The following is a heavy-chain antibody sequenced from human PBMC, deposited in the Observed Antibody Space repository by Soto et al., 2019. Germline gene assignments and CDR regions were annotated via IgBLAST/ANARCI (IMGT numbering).Heavy chain of an antibody. V-gene: IGHV3-21*01. Sequence: PGGSLTLSCAASGLTFSNYTMSWVRQAPGKGLEWVSAISPDATYIYYADSVKGRFTISRDNAKNSLYLQINSLRAEDTAVYDCARDYGDDFMLDNWGQGSPVTVCS. CDR1: GLTFSNYT. CDR2: ISPDATYI. CDR3: ARDYGDDFMLDN. J-gene: IGHJ4*02. D-gene: IGHD4-17*01.